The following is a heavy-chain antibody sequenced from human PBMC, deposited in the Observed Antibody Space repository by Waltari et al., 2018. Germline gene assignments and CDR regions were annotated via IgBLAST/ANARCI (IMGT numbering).Heavy chain of an antibody. Sequence: HLQESGPGLVKPSETLSLTCAVPGGSISSTSYYWGWCRQPPGKGLEWIGNIYYGVSTYYNPSLRSRVTMSAETSKNQFSLKLSSVTAADTAVYYCARHGGDRWLYNSRTPTHIDYWGQGILVTVSS. CDR2: IYYGVST. CDR3: ARHGGDRWLYNSRTPTHIDY. J-gene: IGHJ4*02. CDR1: GGSISSTSYY. D-gene: IGHD3-22*01. V-gene: IGHV4-39*01.